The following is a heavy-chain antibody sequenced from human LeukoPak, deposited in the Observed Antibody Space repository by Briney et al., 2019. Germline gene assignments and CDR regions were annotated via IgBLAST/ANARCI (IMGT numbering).Heavy chain of an antibody. CDR3: AIAERQYNWFDP. V-gene: IGHV1-2*02. D-gene: IGHD4-11*01. CDR2: INPNSGGT. CDR1: GYTFTGYY. Sequence: GASVKVSCKASGYTFTGYYMHWVRQAPGQGLEWMGWINPNSGGTNYAQTFQGRVTMTRDTSISTAYMELSRLRSDDTAVYYCAIAERQYNWFDPWGQGTLVTVSS. J-gene: IGHJ5*02.